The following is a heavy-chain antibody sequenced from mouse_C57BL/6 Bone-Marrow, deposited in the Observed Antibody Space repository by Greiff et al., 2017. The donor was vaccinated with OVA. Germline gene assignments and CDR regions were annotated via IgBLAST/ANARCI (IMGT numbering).Heavy chain of an antibody. V-gene: IGHV7-3*01. CDR2: IRNKANGYTT. CDR1: GFTFTDYY. CDR3: ARSAAQATSFYAMDY. D-gene: IGHD3-2*02. Sequence: VQLKQSGGGLVQPGGSLSLSCAASGFTFTDYYMSWVRQPPGKALEWLGFIRNKANGYTTEYSASVKGRFTISRDNSQSILYLQMNALRAEDSATYYCARSAAQATSFYAMDYWGQGTSVTVSS. J-gene: IGHJ4*01.